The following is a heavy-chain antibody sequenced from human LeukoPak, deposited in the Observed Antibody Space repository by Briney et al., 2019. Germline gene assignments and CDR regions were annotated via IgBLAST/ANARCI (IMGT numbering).Heavy chain of an antibody. CDR3: ATDFIDDSSSFIDY. D-gene: IGHD3-22*01. CDR2: INPTGGST. J-gene: IGHJ4*02. Sequence: ASVKVSCKASGYTFISYYMHWVRQAPGQGLEWMGIINPTGGSTSYAPEVQGRVTMNRDTSTRIVYMELSSLRSEDTAVYYCATDFIDDSSSFIDYWGQGTLVTVSS. V-gene: IGHV1-46*01. CDR1: GYTFISYY.